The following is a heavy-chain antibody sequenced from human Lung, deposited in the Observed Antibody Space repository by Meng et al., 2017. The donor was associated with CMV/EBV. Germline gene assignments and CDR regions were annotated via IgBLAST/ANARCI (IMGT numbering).Heavy chain of an antibody. V-gene: IGHV3-30*02. CDR1: GFTFGNCA. CDR3: GRDYVNSIDH. Sequence: VRFVVAGVGLVLAGGTLSHPGSTSGFTFGNCAMPWVSQAPGKGLECKAFIGHDGNNEQYADSMKGRFTISRDNFNTVYLQMRSLRDEDTALYYCGRDYVNSIDHWGQGTLVTVSS. J-gene: IGHJ4*02. D-gene: IGHD2/OR15-2a*01. CDR2: IGHDGNNE.